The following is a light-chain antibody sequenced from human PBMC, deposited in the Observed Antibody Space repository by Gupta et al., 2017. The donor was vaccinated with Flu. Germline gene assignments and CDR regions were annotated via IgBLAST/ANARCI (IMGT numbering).Light chain of an antibody. V-gene: IGLV2-8*01. CDR3: SSYAGSNNFV. Sequence: SVTISCTGTSSDVGGYNYVSWYQQHPGKAPKLMIYEVSKRPSGVPDRFSGSKSGNTASLTVSGLQAEDEADYYCSSYAGSNNFVFGTGTKVTV. J-gene: IGLJ1*01. CDR2: EVS. CDR1: SSDVGGYNY.